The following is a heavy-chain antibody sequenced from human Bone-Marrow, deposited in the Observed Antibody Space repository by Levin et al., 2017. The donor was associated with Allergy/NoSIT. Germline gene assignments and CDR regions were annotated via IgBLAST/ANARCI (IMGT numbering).Heavy chain of an antibody. Sequence: NPGGSLRLSCAASGFTFSSYNMHWVRQAPGKGLEWVSSITSSSSSMYYADSVKGRFTISRDNAKNSLSLQMNSLRAEDTAVYYCAKGGGSGWYEGYWGQGTLVTVSS. V-gene: IGHV3-21*01. D-gene: IGHD6-19*01. CDR2: ITSSSSSM. CDR3: AKGGGSGWYEGY. CDR1: GFTFSSYN. J-gene: IGHJ4*02.